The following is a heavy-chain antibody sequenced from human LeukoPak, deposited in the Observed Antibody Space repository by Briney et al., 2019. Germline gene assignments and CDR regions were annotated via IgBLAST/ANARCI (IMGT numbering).Heavy chain of an antibody. CDR1: GGPISSSSYY. V-gene: IGHV4-39*01. CDR3: ARRGRAKWFDP. Sequence: PSETLSLTCTVSGGPISSSSYYWGWIRQPPGKGLEWIGSIYYSGSTYYNPSLKSRVTISVDTSKNQFSLKLSSVTAADTAVYYCARRGRAKWFDPWGQGTLVTVSS. CDR2: IYYSGST. D-gene: IGHD4/OR15-4a*01. J-gene: IGHJ5*02.